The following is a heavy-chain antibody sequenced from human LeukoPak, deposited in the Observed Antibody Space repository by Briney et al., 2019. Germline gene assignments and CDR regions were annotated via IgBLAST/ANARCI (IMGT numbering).Heavy chain of an antibody. Sequence: GASVTVSCTASGGTFSIYAISWVRQAPGQGLEWMGGIIPIFGTANYAQKFQGRVTITADESTSTAYMELSSLRSEDTAVYYCAILEMATIGDYWGQGTLVTVSS. CDR3: AILEMATIGDY. D-gene: IGHD5-24*01. J-gene: IGHJ4*02. CDR1: GGTFSIYA. CDR2: IIPIFGTA. V-gene: IGHV1-69*13.